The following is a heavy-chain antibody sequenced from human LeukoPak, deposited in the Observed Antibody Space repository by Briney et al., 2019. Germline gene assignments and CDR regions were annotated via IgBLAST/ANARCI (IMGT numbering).Heavy chain of an antibody. Sequence: ASVKVSCKASGYTFTSYYMHWVRQAPGQGLEWMGIINPSGGSTSYAQKFQGRVTMTRDRSTSTVYMELSSLRSEDTAVYYCARGGPYYDFWSGYYWDNGWFDPWGQGTLVTVSS. CDR1: GYTFTSYY. CDR3: ARGGPYYDFWSGYYWDNGWFDP. CDR2: INPSGGST. J-gene: IGHJ5*02. V-gene: IGHV1-46*01. D-gene: IGHD3-3*01.